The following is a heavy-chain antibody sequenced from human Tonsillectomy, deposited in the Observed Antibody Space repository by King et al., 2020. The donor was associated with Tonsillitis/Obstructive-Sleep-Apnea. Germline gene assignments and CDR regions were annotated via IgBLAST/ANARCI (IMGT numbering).Heavy chain of an antibody. D-gene: IGHD1-14*01. CDR3: ARGHLETFPDYYFYYYIDV. CDR1: GGSFSDSY. V-gene: IGHV4-34*01. J-gene: IGHJ6*03. CDR2: VTHTGST. Sequence: VQLQQWGAGLLKPSETLSLTCAVSGGSFSDSYWTWVRQPPGKGLEWVGEVTHTGSTNYSPSLKSRVTISVDTSKNQFSLKLRSVTAADTAVYYCARGHLETFPDYYFYYYIDVWGKGTTVTVS.